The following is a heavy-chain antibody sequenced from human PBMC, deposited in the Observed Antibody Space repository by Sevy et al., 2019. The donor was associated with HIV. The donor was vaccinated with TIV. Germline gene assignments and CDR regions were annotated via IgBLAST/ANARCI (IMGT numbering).Heavy chain of an antibody. CDR1: GITLTPYW. Sequence: GGSLRLSCAASGITLTPYWMHWVRQVPGKGLVWVSRINSDGSSTSYAESVKGRFTISRDNGKNTVYLQMKSLRVDDTAGYLCSRGLYYYDMRGHQEPGDYWGQGVLVTVSS. V-gene: IGHV3-74*01. J-gene: IGHJ4*02. CDR2: INSDGSST. D-gene: IGHD3-22*01. CDR3: SRGLYYYDMRGHQEPGDY.